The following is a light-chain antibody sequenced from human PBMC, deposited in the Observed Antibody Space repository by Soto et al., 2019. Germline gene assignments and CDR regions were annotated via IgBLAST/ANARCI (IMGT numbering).Light chain of an antibody. J-gene: IGLJ1*01. V-gene: IGLV2-11*01. CDR3: CSYAGTYSYV. Sequence: QSAVTQPRSVSGSPGQSVTISCTGTRSGIGAYNYVSWYQQHPGKAPEFIIYDVGKRPSGVPDRFSGSKSDNTASLIISGLQPEDEADYFCCSYAGTYSYVFGTGTKLTVL. CDR1: RSGIGAYNY. CDR2: DVG.